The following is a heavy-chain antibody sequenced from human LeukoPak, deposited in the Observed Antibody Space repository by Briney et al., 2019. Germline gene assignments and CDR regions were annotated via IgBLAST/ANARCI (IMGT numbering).Heavy chain of an antibody. CDR1: GYTFTGYY. D-gene: IGHD2-2*01. V-gene: IGHV1-2*02. CDR2: INPNSGGT. Sequence: ASVKVSCKASGYTFTGYYMHWVRQAPGQGLEWMGWINPNSGGTNYAQKFQGRVTMTRDTSVSTAYMELSRLRSDDTAVYYCARDGAWYCSSTSCPTNYYYMDVWGKGTTVTVSS. J-gene: IGHJ6*03. CDR3: ARDGAWYCSSTSCPTNYYYMDV.